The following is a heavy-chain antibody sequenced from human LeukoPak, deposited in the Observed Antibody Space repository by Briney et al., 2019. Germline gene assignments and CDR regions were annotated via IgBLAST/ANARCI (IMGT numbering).Heavy chain of an antibody. CDR3: AKSSGSWYSSYFDY. D-gene: IGHD6-13*01. CDR2: ISGSGGDT. J-gene: IGHJ4*02. V-gene: IGHV3-23*01. Sequence: GGSLRLSCAASGFTLSSYAMTWVRQAPGKGLEWVSGISGSGGDTYYADSVKGRFTISRDNSKNTLYLQMNSLRAEDTAVYYCAKSSGSWYSSYFDYWGQGTLVTVSS. CDR1: GFTLSSYA.